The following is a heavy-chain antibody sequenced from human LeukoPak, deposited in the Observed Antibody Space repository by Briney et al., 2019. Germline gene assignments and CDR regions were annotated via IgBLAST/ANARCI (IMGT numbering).Heavy chain of an antibody. CDR3: ARFIEVVVPGY. J-gene: IGHJ4*02. D-gene: IGHD2-15*01. Sequence: SETLSFTCTVSGGSISSYYWSWIRQPPGKGLEWIGNIYYSGSTYYNPSLKSRVTISVDTSKNQFSLKLSSVTAADTAVYYCARFIEVVVPGYWGQGTLVTVSS. CDR1: GGSISSYY. V-gene: IGHV4-59*04. CDR2: IYYSGST.